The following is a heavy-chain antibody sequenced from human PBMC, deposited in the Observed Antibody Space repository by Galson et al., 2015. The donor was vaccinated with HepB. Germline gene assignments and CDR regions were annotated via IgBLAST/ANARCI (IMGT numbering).Heavy chain of an antibody. V-gene: IGHV4-39*01. CDR1: GGSISSSSYY. Sequence: ETLSLTCTVSGGSISSSSYYWGWIRQPPGKGLEWIGSIYYSGSTYYNSSLKSRVTISVDTSKNQFSLKLSSVTAADTAIYYCARLGSSSYDEWYFDYWGQGTLVTVSS. CDR2: IYYSGST. CDR3: ARLGSSSYDEWYFDY. D-gene: IGHD3-3*01. J-gene: IGHJ4*02.